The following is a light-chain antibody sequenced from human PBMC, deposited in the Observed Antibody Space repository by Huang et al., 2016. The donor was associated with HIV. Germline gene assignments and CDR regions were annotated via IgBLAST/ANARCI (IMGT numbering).Light chain of an antibody. CDR2: GAS. Sequence: EIVMTQSPATLSVSPGERATLSCRASQSVSSNLAWYQHKPGPAPRLLLYGASTRATGIPARFSGSGSGTEFTLTISSLQSEDFAVYYCQQYNNWPFTFGPGTKVDIK. CDR3: QQYNNWPFT. J-gene: IGKJ3*01. V-gene: IGKV3-15*01. CDR1: QSVSSN.